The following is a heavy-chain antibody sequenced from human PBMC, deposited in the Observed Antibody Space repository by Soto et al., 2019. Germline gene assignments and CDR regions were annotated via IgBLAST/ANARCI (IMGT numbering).Heavy chain of an antibody. CDR2: IYWDDDN. D-gene: IGHD1-20*01. J-gene: IGHJ3*02. V-gene: IGHV2-5*02. CDR1: GFSLSTSGVG. CDR3: AHREDRYNCNDVEYSFDI. Sequence: QITLKESGPTLVKPTQTLTLTCTFSGFSLSTSGVGVGWIRQPPGKALEWLALIYWDDDNRSCPSLKSRLPITKDTSKNQGVLTMTNMDPVDTATYYCAHREDRYNCNDVEYSFDISRQWRMVTVSS.